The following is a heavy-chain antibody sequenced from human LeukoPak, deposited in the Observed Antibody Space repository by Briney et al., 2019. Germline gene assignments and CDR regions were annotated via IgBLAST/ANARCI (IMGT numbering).Heavy chain of an antibody. CDR3: ARVPSGSYNQYDY. Sequence: SETLSLTCTVSGGSFSTHYWTWIRQPAGKGPEWIGRIYTSGSTNYNPSLGSRVTMSVDTFKNQFSLRLTSVTAADTAMYYCARVPSGSYNQYDYWGQGTLVTVSS. CDR1: GGSFSTHY. D-gene: IGHD1-26*01. V-gene: IGHV4-4*07. J-gene: IGHJ4*02. CDR2: IYTSGST.